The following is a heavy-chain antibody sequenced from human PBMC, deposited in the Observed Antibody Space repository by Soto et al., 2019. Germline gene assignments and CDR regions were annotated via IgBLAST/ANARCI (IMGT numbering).Heavy chain of an antibody. Sequence: GGSLRLSCAASGFPFTKAWMTWVRQAPGKGLEWVGRIRSKTSSETREYSAPVKGRFTISRDDSKNMLYLEMNSLKIEDTGVYYCTTDGFTGIVGIWGQGTMVTV. CDR3: TTDGFTGIVGI. D-gene: IGHD3-22*01. CDR2: IRSKTSSETR. V-gene: IGHV3-15*01. J-gene: IGHJ3*02. CDR1: GFPFTKAW.